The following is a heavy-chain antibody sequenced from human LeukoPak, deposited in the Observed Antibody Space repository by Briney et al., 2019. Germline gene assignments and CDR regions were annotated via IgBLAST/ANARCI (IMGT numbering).Heavy chain of an antibody. J-gene: IGHJ3*02. CDR3: AREGYSSSRGAFDI. V-gene: IGHV3-33*01. Sequence: GRCLRLSCAASGFTFSSYGMHWVRQATGKGLEWVAVIWYDGSKKYYVDSVKGRFTISRDNSKNTLSLQMNSLRAEDTAVYYCAREGYSSSRGAFDIWGQGTMVTVSS. D-gene: IGHD6-13*01. CDR2: IWYDGSKK. CDR1: GFTFSSYG.